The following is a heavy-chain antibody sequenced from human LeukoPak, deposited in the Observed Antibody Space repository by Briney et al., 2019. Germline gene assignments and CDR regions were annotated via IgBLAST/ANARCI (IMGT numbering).Heavy chain of an antibody. CDR3: ARDLMPEWFGELLSH. Sequence: ASVKVSCKASGYTFTSYGISWVRQAPGQGLEWMGWISAYNGNTSYAQKLQGRVTMTTDTSTSTAYMELRSLRSDDTAVYYCARDLMPEWFGELLSHWGQGTLVTVSS. V-gene: IGHV1-18*01. CDR1: GYTFTSYG. J-gene: IGHJ4*02. D-gene: IGHD3-10*01. CDR2: ISAYNGNT.